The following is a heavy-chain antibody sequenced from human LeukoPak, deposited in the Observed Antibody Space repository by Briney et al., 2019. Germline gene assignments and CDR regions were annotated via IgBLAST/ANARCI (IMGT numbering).Heavy chain of an antibody. CDR2: ISGGGNFI. V-gene: IGHV3-11*01. Sequence: PGGSLRLSCAASGFTFSDSYMSWIRQAPGKGLEWVSYISGGGNFIYYADSVKGRFTISRDNAKNSVFLQMNSLRAEDTAVYYCARGSGYVSLRYFDLWGRSTLVTVSS. CDR3: ARGSGYVSLRYFDL. J-gene: IGHJ2*01. D-gene: IGHD5-12*01. CDR1: GFTFSDSY.